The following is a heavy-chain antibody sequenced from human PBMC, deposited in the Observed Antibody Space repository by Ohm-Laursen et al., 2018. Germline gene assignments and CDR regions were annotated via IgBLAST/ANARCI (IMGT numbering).Heavy chain of an antibody. CDR1: GYTFSDYY. Sequence: ASVKVSCNASGYTFSDYYMHWVRQAPGQGLEWMGWINPKTGGTDYAPKFQGRFTLTIDTSISTGFMELSRLTSDDTAVDFCAGDEPVTMVRGASDFWGQGTLVTVSS. J-gene: IGHJ4*02. CDR2: INPKTGGT. V-gene: IGHV1-2*02. D-gene: IGHD3-10*01. CDR3: AGDEPVTMVRGASDF.